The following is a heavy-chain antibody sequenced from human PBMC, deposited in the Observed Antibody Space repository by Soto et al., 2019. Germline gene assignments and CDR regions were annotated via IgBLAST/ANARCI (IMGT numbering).Heavy chain of an antibody. D-gene: IGHD3-3*01. V-gene: IGHV1-46*01. CDR1: GYTFTSYY. CDR3: ARVDTILGVVMGFDY. CDR2: INPSGGST. Sequence: QVQLVQSGAEVKKPETSVKVSCKASGYTFTSYYMHWVRQAPGQGLEWMGIINPSGGSTSYAQKFQGRVTMTRDTSTSTVYMELSSLRSEDTAVYYCARVDTILGVVMGFDYWGQGTLVTVSS. J-gene: IGHJ4*02.